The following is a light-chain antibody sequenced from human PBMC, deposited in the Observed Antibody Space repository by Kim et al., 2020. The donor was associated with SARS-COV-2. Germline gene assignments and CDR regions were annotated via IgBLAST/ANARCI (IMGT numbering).Light chain of an antibody. J-gene: IGLJ2*01. CDR3: KSRDSRGKVV. Sequence: VAWGQTVRITCQGDSLRSYYATWYQQKSGQAPVLVFYAKNNRPSGIPDRFSGSSSGSTASLTITGAQAADEADYYCKSRDSRGKVVFGGGTKVTVL. CDR1: SLRSYY. V-gene: IGLV3-19*01. CDR2: AKN.